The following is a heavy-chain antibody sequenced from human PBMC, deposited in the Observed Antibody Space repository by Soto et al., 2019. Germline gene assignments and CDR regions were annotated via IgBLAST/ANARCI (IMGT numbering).Heavy chain of an antibody. CDR3: ARDIRGIAAAGNALDV. CDR1: GDSIRRGGYY. J-gene: IGHJ3*01. V-gene: IGHV4-31*03. CDR2: IYYTGST. D-gene: IGHD6-13*01. Sequence: QVQLQESGPGLVKPSQTLSLTCTVSGDSIRRGGYYWSWIRQQPGKGLEWIGYIYYTGSTYYNPSLKSRLTISVDTSKNQYSLKLGSVTAADTAVYYCARDIRGIAAAGNALDVWGQGTMVTVTS.